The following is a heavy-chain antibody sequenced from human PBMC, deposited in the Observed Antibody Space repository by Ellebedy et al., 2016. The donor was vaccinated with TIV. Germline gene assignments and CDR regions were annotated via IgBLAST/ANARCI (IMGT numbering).Heavy chain of an antibody. Sequence: GESLKISCAASGFTFSSFAMHWVRQAPGKGLEWLSVISGGGDNTYPADSVKGRFTITRDNSKNTLYLKMDRMRAEDTAVYYCAKGSSSGFNYDRVGFEYWGQGTLVTVSS. CDR3: AKGSSSGFNYDRVGFEY. V-gene: IGHV3-23*01. D-gene: IGHD3-22*01. CDR2: ISGGGDNT. CDR1: GFTFSSFA. J-gene: IGHJ4*02.